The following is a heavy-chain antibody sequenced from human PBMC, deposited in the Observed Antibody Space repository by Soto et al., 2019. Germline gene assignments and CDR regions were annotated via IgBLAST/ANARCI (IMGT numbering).Heavy chain of an antibody. D-gene: IGHD6-6*01. V-gene: IGHV4-59*08. CDR3: ARHGEYSSSSGGFYYYYYYMDV. Sequence: SETLSLTCTVSGGSISSYYWSWIRQPPGKGLEWIGYIYYSGSTNYNPSLKSRVTISVDTSKNQFSLKLSSVTAADTAVYYCARHGEYSSSSGGFYYYYYYMDVWGKGTTVTVSS. J-gene: IGHJ6*03. CDR2: IYYSGST. CDR1: GGSISSYY.